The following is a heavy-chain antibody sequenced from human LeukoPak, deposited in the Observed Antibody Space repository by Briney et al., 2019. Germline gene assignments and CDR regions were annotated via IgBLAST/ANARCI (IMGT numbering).Heavy chain of an antibody. CDR3: ARESGHNYTPYNWFDP. CDR1: GFTFSSYS. CDR2: ISSSSSYI. D-gene: IGHD4-11*01. J-gene: IGHJ5*02. V-gene: IGHV3-21*04. Sequence: AGGSLRLSCAASGFTFSSYSMNWVRQAPGKGLEWVSSISSSSSYIYYADSVKGRFTISRDNSKNTLYLQMNSLRAEDTAVYYCARESGHNYTPYNWFDPWGQGTLVTVSS.